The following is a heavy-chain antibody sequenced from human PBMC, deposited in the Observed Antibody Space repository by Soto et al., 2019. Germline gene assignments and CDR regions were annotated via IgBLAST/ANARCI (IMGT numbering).Heavy chain of an antibody. J-gene: IGHJ4*02. D-gene: IGHD6-19*01. CDR2: INYSGST. CDR3: SGGQQWLVFGY. CDR1: GGSISSYY. V-gene: IGHV4-59*01. Sequence: QVQLQESGPGLVRPSETLSLTCTVSGGSISSYYWSWIRQPPGKGLEWIGYINYSGSTNYNPSLKSRVTISFDTSKNQFSLKLSSVNAADTAVYYCSGGQQWLVFGYWGQGALVTVSS.